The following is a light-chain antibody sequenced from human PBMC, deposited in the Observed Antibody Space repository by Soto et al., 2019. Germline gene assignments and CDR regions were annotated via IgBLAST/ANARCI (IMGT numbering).Light chain of an antibody. Sequence: QSALSQPASVSGSPGQSITISCTVTTSDVVSYTLVSWYQQRPGKAPQLILYEGGKRPSGVSDRFSGSKSGNTASLTISGLQADDEADYYCCSYAGSSPLYVFGTGTKLTVL. J-gene: IGLJ1*01. V-gene: IGLV2-23*01. CDR1: TSDVVSYTL. CDR3: CSYAGSSPLYV. CDR2: EGG.